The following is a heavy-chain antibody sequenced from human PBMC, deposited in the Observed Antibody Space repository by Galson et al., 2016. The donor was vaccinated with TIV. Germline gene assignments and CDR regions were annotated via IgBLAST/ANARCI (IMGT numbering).Heavy chain of an antibody. D-gene: IGHD1-26*01. Sequence: SLRLSCAASGFGFSSYGMHWVRQAPGKGPEWVAIISYDASNKYYADSVKGRFTISRDNSKYTLYLQMNSLRAEDTAVYYCAREGGTYFDSYYYGMVVWGQGTTVTVSS. V-gene: IGHV3-30*12. CDR2: ISYDASNK. CDR1: GFGFSSYG. CDR3: AREGGTYFDSYYYGMVV. J-gene: IGHJ6*02.